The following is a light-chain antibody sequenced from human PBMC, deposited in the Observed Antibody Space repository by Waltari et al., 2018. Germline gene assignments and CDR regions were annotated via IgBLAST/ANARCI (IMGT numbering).Light chain of an antibody. Sequence: QSALTQPASVSGSPGQSITISRTGTSSDVGSYNLVSWYQQHPGKAPKLVIYEVIKWPSGVSDRFSGSKSGNTASLTISGLQAEDEADYYCCSYAGSTASYVFGTGTKVIVL. CDR3: CSYAGSTASYV. V-gene: IGLV2-23*02. CDR1: SSDVGSYNL. CDR2: EVI. J-gene: IGLJ1*01.